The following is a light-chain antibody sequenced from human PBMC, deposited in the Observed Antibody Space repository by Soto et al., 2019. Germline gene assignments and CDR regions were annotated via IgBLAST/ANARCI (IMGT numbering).Light chain of an antibody. J-gene: IGKJ2*01. Sequence: EIVLTQSPGTLSLSPGERATLSCRASHSVSSNYLAWYQQQPGQAPRLLIHGASRRATGIPDRFSGSGSGTDFTLTISRLEFEDFAVYYCQQYSTCPYTFGQGTKLEIK. CDR3: QQYSTCPYT. CDR2: GAS. CDR1: HSVSSNY. V-gene: IGKV3-20*01.